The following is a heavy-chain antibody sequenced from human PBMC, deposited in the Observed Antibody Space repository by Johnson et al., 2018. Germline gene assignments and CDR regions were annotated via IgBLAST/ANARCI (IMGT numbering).Heavy chain of an antibody. J-gene: IGHJ3*01. V-gene: IGHV3-74*01. CDR3: VRGEGRGSFT. D-gene: IGHD1-26*01. Sequence: VQLQESGGGLVQPGGSLRLSCAASGFTFSYYWMHWVRQAPGEGLMWVSRINSDGSGTIYADSGKGRFSISRDNADNTLYLQMSSLRAEDTAVYYCVRGEGRGSFTWGQGTMVTVSS. CDR2: INSDGSGT. CDR1: GFTFSYYW.